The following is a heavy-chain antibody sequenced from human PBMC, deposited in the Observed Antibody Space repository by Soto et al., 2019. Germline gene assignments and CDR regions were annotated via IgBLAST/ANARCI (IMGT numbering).Heavy chain of an antibody. J-gene: IGHJ3*01. D-gene: IGHD3-10*01. CDR1: GVTFSSYA. Sequence: SVKVSCKASGVTFSSYAISWVRQAPGQGLEWVGGIIPIFGTANYAQKFQGRVTITADESTSTAYMELSSLRSEDTAVYYCARVLARAYYYHCGGAFDVWGQGPIVTVS. CDR2: IIPIFGTA. V-gene: IGHV1-69*13. CDR3: ARVLARAYYYHCGGAFDV.